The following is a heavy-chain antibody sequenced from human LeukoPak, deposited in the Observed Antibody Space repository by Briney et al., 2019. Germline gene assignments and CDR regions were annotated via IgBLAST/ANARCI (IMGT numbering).Heavy chain of an antibody. V-gene: IGHV4-59*12. CDR3: ARGLRWLALSY. Sequence: SETLSLTCTVSGGSISSYYWSWIRQPPGKGLEWIGYIYYSGTTNYNPSLKSRVTISVDTSKNQFSLKLSSVTAADTAVYYCARGLRWLALSYWGQGTLVTVSS. J-gene: IGHJ4*02. CDR2: IYYSGTT. D-gene: IGHD5-12*01. CDR1: GGSISSYY.